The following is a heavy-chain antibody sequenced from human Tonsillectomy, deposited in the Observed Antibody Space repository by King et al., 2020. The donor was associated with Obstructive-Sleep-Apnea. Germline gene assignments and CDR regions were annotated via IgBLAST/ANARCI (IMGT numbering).Heavy chain of an antibody. D-gene: IGHD6-19*01. CDR3: AIGNCGCSQCPDY. CDR2: IYYSGST. V-gene: IGHV4-59*01. Sequence: VQLQESGPGLVKPSETLSLTCTVSGGSISSYYWSWIRQPPGKGLEWIGYIYYSGSTQYNPSLKSRVTISVDTSKNQVSLKLSSVTAAYTAVYYCAIGNCGCSQCPDYWGQGTLVTVSS. CDR1: GGSISSYY. J-gene: IGHJ4*02.